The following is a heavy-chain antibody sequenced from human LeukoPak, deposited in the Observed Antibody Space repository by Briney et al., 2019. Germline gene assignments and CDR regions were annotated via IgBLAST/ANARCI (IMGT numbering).Heavy chain of an antibody. CDR3: SRQVVGNDY. V-gene: IGHV4-34*01. Sequence: SETLSLTCAVYGESSFSNYYWSWIRQTPGGALEWIGEINHSGYTNYNPSLKSRVTLSIDTSKNQFSLRLNSVTAADTAVYYCSRQVVGNDYWGQGTLVTGSS. D-gene: IGHD3-22*01. J-gene: IGHJ4*02. CDR1: GESSFSNYY. CDR2: INHSGYT.